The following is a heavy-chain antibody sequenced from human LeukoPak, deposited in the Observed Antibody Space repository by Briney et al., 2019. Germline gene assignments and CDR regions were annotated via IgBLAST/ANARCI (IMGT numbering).Heavy chain of an antibody. CDR1: GFTFSSYA. J-gene: IGHJ3*02. V-gene: IGHV3-23*01. Sequence: GGSLRLSCAASGFTFSSYAMSWVRQAPGKGLEWVSVISDSGGSTYYADSVKGRFTISRDNPKNTLYLQMSSLRPEDTAVYYCAKGENDAFDIWGPGTMVTVSS. CDR2: ISDSGGST. CDR3: AKGENDAFDI.